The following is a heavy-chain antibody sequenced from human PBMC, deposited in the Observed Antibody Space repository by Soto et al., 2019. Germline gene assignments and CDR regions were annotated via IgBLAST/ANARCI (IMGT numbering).Heavy chain of an antibody. CDR1: GGSFSGYY. CDR2: INHSGRT. CDR3: ARGPGYCSGGSCYWFDP. Sequence: QVQLQQWGAGLLKPSETLSLTCAVYGGSFSGYYWSWIRQPPGKGLEWIGEINHSGRTNYNPSLKSRVTLSVDTSKNQFSLKLSSVTAADTAVYYCARGPGYCSGGSCYWFDPWGQGTLVTVSS. D-gene: IGHD2-15*01. J-gene: IGHJ5*02. V-gene: IGHV4-34*01.